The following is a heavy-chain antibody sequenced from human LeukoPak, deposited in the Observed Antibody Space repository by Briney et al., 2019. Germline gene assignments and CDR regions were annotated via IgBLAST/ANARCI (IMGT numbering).Heavy chain of an antibody. V-gene: IGHV3-23*01. CDR1: GFTFSSYA. D-gene: IGHD1-26*01. CDR3: AKDSGSYSGFDY. J-gene: IGHJ4*02. Sequence: GGSLRLSCAASGFTFSSYAMSWVRQAPGKGLEWVSAISGSGGSTYYADSVKGRFTISRDNPKNTLYLQMNSLRAEDTAVYYCAKDSGSYSGFDYWGQGTLVTVSS. CDR2: ISGSGGST.